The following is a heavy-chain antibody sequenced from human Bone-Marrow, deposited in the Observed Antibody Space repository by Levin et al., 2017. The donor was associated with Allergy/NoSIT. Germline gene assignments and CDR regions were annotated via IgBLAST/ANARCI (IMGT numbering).Heavy chain of an antibody. CDR3: AREVPTDYYGGNSFDY. V-gene: IGHV1-69*13. CDR2: IIPIFGTA. Sequence: PGASVKVSCKASGGTFSSYAISWVRQAPGQGLEWMGGIIPIFGTANYAQKFQGRVTITADESTSTAYMELSSLRSEDTAVYYCAREVPTDYYGGNSFDYWGQGTLVTVSS. CDR1: GGTFSSYA. J-gene: IGHJ4*02. D-gene: IGHD4-23*01.